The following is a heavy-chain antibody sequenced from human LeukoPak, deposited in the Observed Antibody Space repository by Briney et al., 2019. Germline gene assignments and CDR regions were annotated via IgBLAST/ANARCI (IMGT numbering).Heavy chain of an antibody. CDR2: MNPNSGNT. Sequence: ASVKVSCKASGYTFTSYDINWVRQATGQGLEWMGWMNPNSGNTGYAQKFQGRVTMTRNTSISTAYMELSSLRSEDTAVYYCAREVGGSGGYHYDYWGQGTLVTVSS. CDR1: GYTFTSYD. V-gene: IGHV1-8*01. CDR3: AREVGGSGGYHYDY. D-gene: IGHD3-10*01. J-gene: IGHJ4*02.